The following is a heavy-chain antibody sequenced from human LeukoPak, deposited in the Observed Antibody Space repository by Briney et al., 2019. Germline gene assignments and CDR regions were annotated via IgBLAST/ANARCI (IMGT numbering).Heavy chain of an antibody. Sequence: ASVKVSCKASGYTFTGYYMHWVRQAPGQGLEWMGWINPNSGGTNYAQKFQGRVTMTRDTSISTAYMELSRLRSDDTAVYYCARDRRYCSSTSCYKTYYYYGMDVWGQGTTVTVSS. V-gene: IGHV1-2*02. CDR2: INPNSGGT. D-gene: IGHD2-2*01. CDR1: GYTFTGYY. J-gene: IGHJ6*02. CDR3: ARDRRYCSSTSCYKTYYYYGMDV.